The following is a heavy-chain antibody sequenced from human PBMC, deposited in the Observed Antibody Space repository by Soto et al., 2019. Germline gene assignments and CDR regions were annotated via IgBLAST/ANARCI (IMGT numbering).Heavy chain of an antibody. V-gene: IGHV4-59*01. CDR3: ARDRAWGYDSSGSPHWYFDL. D-gene: IGHD3-22*01. CDR2: IYYSGST. Sequence: QVQLQESGPGLVKPSETLSLTCTVSGGSISSYYWSWIRQPPGKGLEWIGYIYYSGSTNYNPSLKSRVTISVDTSKNQFSLKLSSVTAADTAVYYCARDRAWGYDSSGSPHWYFDLWGRGTLVTVSS. CDR1: GGSISSYY. J-gene: IGHJ2*01.